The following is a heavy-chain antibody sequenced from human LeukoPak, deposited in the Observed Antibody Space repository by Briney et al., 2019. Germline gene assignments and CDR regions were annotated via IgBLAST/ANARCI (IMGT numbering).Heavy chain of an antibody. CDR3: ARNSCPSGSCYDNRGYFDY. V-gene: IGHV4-34*01. Sequence: SETLSLTRAVYGGSFSGYYWSWIRQPPGKGLGWIGSIYYSGSTYYNLFLKSRVTISVDTSKNQFSLKLSSVTAADTAVYYCARNSCPSGSCYDNRGYFDYWGQGTLVTVSS. D-gene: IGHD2-15*01. J-gene: IGHJ4*02. CDR2: IYYSGST. CDR1: GGSFSGYY.